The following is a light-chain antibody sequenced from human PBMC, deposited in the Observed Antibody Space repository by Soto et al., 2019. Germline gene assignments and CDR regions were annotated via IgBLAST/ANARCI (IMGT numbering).Light chain of an antibody. CDR2: EVS. V-gene: IGKV2D-29*01. J-gene: IGKJ5*01. CDR1: QSLVHSDGNTY. Sequence: DIVITQTPLSSPFTLFQASSISCRSSQSLVHSDGNTYLYWYLQKAGQPPQLLIYEVSKRFSGVPDRFSGSGSGTDFTPKISRVEAEDVGVYYCMRSVQPPITFGQGTRLEIK. CDR3: MRSVQPPIT.